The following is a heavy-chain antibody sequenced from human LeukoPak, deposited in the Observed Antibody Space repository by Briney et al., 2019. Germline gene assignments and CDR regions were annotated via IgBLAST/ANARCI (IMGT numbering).Heavy chain of an antibody. CDR2: ISAYNGNP. CDR1: GYTFITSA. D-gene: IGHD2-2*01. CDR3: ATKDSLNPSTSIDY. V-gene: IGHV1-18*01. J-gene: IGHJ4*02. Sequence: GASVKVSCKASGYTFITSAISWVRQAPGQGLEWMGWISAYNGNPNYAQKLQGRVTMTTDTSTSTAYMELSSLRSEDTAVYYCATKDSLNPSTSIDYWGQGTLVTVSS.